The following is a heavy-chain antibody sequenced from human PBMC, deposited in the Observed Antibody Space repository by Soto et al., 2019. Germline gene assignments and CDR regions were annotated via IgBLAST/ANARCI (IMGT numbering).Heavy chain of an antibody. CDR1: GGSISSYY. CDR3: ASQGYCSGGSCYKDWFDP. D-gene: IGHD2-15*01. J-gene: IGHJ5*02. V-gene: IGHV4-59*08. CDR2: IYYSGST. Sequence: SETLSLTCTVSGGSISSYYWSWIRQPPGKGLEWIGYIYYSGSTNYNPSLKSRVTISVDTSKNQFSLKLSSGTAADTAVYYCASQGYCSGGSCYKDWFDPWGQGTLVTVSS.